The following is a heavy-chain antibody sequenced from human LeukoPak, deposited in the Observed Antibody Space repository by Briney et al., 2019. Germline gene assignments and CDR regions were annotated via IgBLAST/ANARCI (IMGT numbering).Heavy chain of an antibody. Sequence: SVKVSCKASGGTFSSYAISWVRQAPAKGLEWMGRIIPILGIANYAQMFQGRVTITANHSTSTAYLELSRRRSGDTAVYYGARQAPTGERGYSGYDPAQSDYWGQGTLVTVSS. CDR1: GGTFSSYA. V-gene: IGHV1-69*04. D-gene: IGHD5-12*01. J-gene: IGHJ4*02. CDR3: ARQAPTGERGYSGYDPAQSDY. CDR2: IIPILGIA.